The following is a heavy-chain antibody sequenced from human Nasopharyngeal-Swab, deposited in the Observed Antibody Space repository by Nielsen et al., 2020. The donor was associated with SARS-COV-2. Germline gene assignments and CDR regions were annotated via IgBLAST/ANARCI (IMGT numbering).Heavy chain of an antibody. Sequence: GSLRLSCAVYGGSFSGYYWSWIRQPPGKGLEWIGEINHSGSTNYNPSLKSRVTISVDTSKNQFSLKLSSVTAADTAVYYCASMTTVDLLAFDIWGQGTMVTVSS. CDR2: INHSGST. CDR3: ASMTTVDLLAFDI. D-gene: IGHD4-23*01. J-gene: IGHJ3*02. CDR1: GGSFSGYY. V-gene: IGHV4-34*01.